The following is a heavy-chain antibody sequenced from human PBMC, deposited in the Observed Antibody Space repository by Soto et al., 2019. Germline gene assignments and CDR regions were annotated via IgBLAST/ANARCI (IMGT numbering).Heavy chain of an antibody. Sequence: GGSLRLSCAASGFTFSDYYMGWIRQAPGRGLEWLSYISIASSTIYYADSVKGRFSISRDNAKNSLYLQLSSLRAEDTAVYYCARWWGGRGFDYWGQGTLVTVSS. CDR2: ISIASSTI. CDR3: ARWWGGRGFDY. D-gene: IGHD2-15*01. J-gene: IGHJ4*02. V-gene: IGHV3-11*01. CDR1: GFTFSDYY.